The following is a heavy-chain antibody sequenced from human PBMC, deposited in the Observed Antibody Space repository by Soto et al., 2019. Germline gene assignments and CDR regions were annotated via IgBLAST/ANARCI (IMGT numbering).Heavy chain of an antibody. V-gene: IGHV1-18*01. Sequence: ASVKVSCKASGYTFTSYGISWVRQAPGQGLEWMGWISAYNGNTNYAQKLQGRVTMTTDTSTSTAYMELRSLRSDDTAVYYCARGLYVYYYYYGMDVWGQGTTVTVSS. D-gene: IGHD3-16*01. CDR3: ARGLYVYYYYYGMDV. CDR1: GYTFTSYG. J-gene: IGHJ6*02. CDR2: ISAYNGNT.